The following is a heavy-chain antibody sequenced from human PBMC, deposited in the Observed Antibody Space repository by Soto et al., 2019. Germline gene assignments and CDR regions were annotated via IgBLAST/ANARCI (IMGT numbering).Heavy chain of an antibody. V-gene: IGHV4-34*01. J-gene: IGHJ4*02. CDR1: GGSFSGYY. D-gene: IGHD5-18*01. CDR3: ARRYGSCFGY. CDR2: INHSGST. Sequence: PSETLSITCAVCGGSFSGYYWSWIRQPPGKGLEWIGEINHSGSTNYNPSLKSRVTISVDTSNNQFSLKLSSVTAADTAVYYCARRYGSCFGYWGQGTLVTVSS.